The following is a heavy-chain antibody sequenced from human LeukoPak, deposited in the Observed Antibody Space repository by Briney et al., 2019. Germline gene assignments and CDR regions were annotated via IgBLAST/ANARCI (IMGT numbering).Heavy chain of an antibody. CDR3: AFNPDTAIDYYYYYMDV. CDR1: GGTFSSYA. D-gene: IGHD5-18*01. V-gene: IGHV1-69*05. CDR2: IIPIFGTA. Sequence: GASVKVSCKASGGTFSSYAISWVRQAPGQGLEWMGGIIPIFGTANYAQKFQGRVTITTDESTSTAYMELSSLRSEDTAVYYCAFNPDTAIDYYYYYMDVWGKGTTVTVSS. J-gene: IGHJ6*03.